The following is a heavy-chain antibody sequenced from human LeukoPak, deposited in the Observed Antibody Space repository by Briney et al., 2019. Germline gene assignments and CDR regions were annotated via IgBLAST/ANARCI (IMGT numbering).Heavy chain of an antibody. V-gene: IGHV1-69*05. CDR1: GGTFSSYA. Sequence: GASVKVSCKASGGTFSSYAISWVRQAPGQGLEWMGRIIPIFGTANYAQKFQGRVTITTDESTSTAYMELSSLRSEDTAVYYCARGWIQLWDTFDYWGQGTLVTVSS. J-gene: IGHJ4*02. D-gene: IGHD5-18*01. CDR2: IIPIFGTA. CDR3: ARGWIQLWDTFDY.